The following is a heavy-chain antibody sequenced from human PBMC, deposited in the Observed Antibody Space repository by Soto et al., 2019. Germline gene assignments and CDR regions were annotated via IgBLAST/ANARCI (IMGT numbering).Heavy chain of an antibody. J-gene: IGHJ6*02. CDR3: ARAITGYGIDV. CDR2: ISYDGSNK. D-gene: IGHD3-16*01. Sequence: GGSLRLSCAASGFTFSSYAMHWVRQAPGKGLEWVAVISYDGSNKYYADSVKGRFTISRDNSKNTLYLQMNSLRAEDTAVYYCARAITGYGIDVWGQGTTVTVSS. V-gene: IGHV3-30-3*01. CDR1: GFTFSSYA.